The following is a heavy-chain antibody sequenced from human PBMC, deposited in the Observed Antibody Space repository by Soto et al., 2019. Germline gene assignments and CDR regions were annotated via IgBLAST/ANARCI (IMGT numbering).Heavy chain of an antibody. CDR1: GYTFTGYY. CDR3: ARDQGSGSYPHYYYGMDV. D-gene: IGHD3-10*01. V-gene: IGHV1-2*04. J-gene: IGHJ6*02. Sequence: ASVKVSCKASGYTFTGYYMHWVRQAPGQGLEWMGWINPNSGGTNYAQKFQGWVTMTRDTSISTAYMELSRLRSDDTAVYYCARDQGSGSYPHYYYGMDVWGQGTTVTVSS. CDR2: INPNSGGT.